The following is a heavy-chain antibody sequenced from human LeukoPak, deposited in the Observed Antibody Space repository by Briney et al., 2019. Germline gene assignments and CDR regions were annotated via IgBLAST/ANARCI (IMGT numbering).Heavy chain of an antibody. D-gene: IGHD2-2*02. J-gene: IGHJ4*02. CDR3: ARGYCSSTSCYTTIYGY. Sequence: AASVKVSCKASGYTFTSYGISWVRRAPGQGLEWMGWISAYNGNTNYAQKLQGRVTMTTDTSTSTAYMELRSLRSDDTAVYYCARGYCSSTSCYTTIYGYWGQGTLVTVSS. CDR2: ISAYNGNT. V-gene: IGHV1-18*01. CDR1: GYTFTSYG.